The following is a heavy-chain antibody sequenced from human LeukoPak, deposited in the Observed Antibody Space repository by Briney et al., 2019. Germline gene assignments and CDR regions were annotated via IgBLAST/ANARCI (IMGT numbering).Heavy chain of an antibody. CDR3: AKDGDFWSGYFLRSYYYYYYMDV. D-gene: IGHD3-3*01. CDR2: ISGSGGST. V-gene: IGHV3-23*01. CDR1: GFTFSSYA. Sequence: GGSLRLSCAASGFTFSSYAMSWVRQAPGKGLEWVSAISGSGGSTYHADSVKGRFTISRDNSKNTLYLQMNSLRAEDTAVYYCAKDGDFWSGYFLRSYYYYYYMDVWGKGTTVTVSS. J-gene: IGHJ6*03.